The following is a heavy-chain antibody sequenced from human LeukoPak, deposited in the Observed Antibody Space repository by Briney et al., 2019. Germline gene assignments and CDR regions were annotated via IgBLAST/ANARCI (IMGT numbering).Heavy chain of an antibody. CDR1: GGSISSSSYY. D-gene: IGHD3-9*01. Sequence: PSETLSLTCTVSGGSISSSSYYWGWIRQPPGKGLEWIGSIYYSGSTYYNPSLKSRVTISVDTSKNQFSLKLSSVTAADTAVYYCARIGVFSWFDPWGQGTRVTVSS. V-gene: IGHV4-39*01. J-gene: IGHJ5*02. CDR3: ARIGVFSWFDP. CDR2: IYYSGST.